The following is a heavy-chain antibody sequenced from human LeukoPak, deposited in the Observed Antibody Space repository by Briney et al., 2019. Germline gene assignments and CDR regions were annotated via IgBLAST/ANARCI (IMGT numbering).Heavy chain of an antibody. CDR1: GFTFSSYS. Sequence: GGSLRLSCAASGFTFSSYSMNWVRQAPGKGLEWVSSISSSSYIYYADSVKGRFTISRDNAKNSLYLQMNSLRAEDTAVYYCASLITIFGVVTQEDGMDVWGQGTTVTVSS. CDR2: ISSSSYI. D-gene: IGHD3-3*01. V-gene: IGHV3-21*01. CDR3: ASLITIFGVVTQEDGMDV. J-gene: IGHJ6*02.